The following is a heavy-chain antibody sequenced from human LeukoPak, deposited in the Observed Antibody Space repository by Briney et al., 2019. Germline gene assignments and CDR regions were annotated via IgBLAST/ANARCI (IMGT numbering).Heavy chain of an antibody. J-gene: IGHJ6*03. CDR2: ITSSSTYT. D-gene: IGHD1-26*01. CDR1: GFPFSSYN. V-gene: IGHV3-21*01. CDR3: ARDPYSGTYGDTYYYYMDV. Sequence: PGGSLRLSCAASGFPFSSYNMNWVRQTPGKGLEWVSSITSSSTYTFYADSVKGRFTISRDNARNSLYLQMNSLRAEDTAVYYCARDPYSGTYGDTYYYYMDVWGKGTTVTISS.